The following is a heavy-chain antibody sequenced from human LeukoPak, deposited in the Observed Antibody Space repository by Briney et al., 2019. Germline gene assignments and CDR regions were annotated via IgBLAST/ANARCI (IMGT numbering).Heavy chain of an antibody. Sequence: PGGSLRLSCAASGFTFSSYWMHWVRQAPGKGLVWVSRINSDGSSTSYADSVKGRFTISRDNAKNTLYLQMNSLRAEDTAVYYCAKDPTDSSGYYYYSPPAHQKFFDYWGQGTLVTVSS. CDR1: GFTFSSYW. V-gene: IGHV3-74*01. D-gene: IGHD3-22*01. J-gene: IGHJ4*02. CDR2: INSDGSST. CDR3: AKDPTDSSGYYYYSPPAHQKFFDY.